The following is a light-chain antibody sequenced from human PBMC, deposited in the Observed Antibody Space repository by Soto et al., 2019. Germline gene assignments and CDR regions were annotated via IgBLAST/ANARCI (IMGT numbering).Light chain of an antibody. V-gene: IGKV3-11*01. J-gene: IGKJ5*01. Sequence: EIVLTQSPATLSSSPGERATLSCRASRSVRSYLAWYQQKPGQATRLLIYDASNRAAGIPARFSGSGSETDFPLTISNLEPEDFAVYYCQQRYAWPPITFGQGTRLEIK. CDR1: RSVRSY. CDR2: DAS. CDR3: QQRYAWPPIT.